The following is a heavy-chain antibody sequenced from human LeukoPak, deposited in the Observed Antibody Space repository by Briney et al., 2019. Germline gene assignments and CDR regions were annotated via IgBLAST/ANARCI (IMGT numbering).Heavy chain of an antibody. CDR3: ARPVGLGYFDWFTAWDY. CDR2: INHSGST. V-gene: IGHV4-34*01. CDR1: GGSFSGYY. D-gene: IGHD3-9*01. Sequence: SETLSLTCAVYGGSFSGYYWSWIRQPPGKGLEWIGEINHSGSTNYNPSLKSRVTISVDTSKNQCSLKLSSVTAADTAVYYCARPVGLGYFDWFTAWDYWGQGTLVTVSS. J-gene: IGHJ4*02.